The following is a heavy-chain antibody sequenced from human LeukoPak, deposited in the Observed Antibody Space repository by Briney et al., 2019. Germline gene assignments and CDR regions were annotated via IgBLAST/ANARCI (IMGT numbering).Heavy chain of an antibody. CDR1: GFTFSSYA. Sequence: GGSLRLSCAASGFTFSSYAMSWVRQAPGKGLEWVSDISGSGGRTYYADSVKGRFTISRDNSKNTLYLQMNSLRAEDTAVYYCAKDQSSITLVRGVHNWFDPWGQGTLVTVSS. CDR3: AKDQSSITLVRGVHNWFDP. D-gene: IGHD3-10*01. J-gene: IGHJ5*02. CDR2: ISGSGGRT. V-gene: IGHV3-23*01.